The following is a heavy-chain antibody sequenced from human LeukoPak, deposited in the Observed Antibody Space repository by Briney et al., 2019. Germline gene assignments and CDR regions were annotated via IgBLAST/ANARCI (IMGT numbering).Heavy chain of an antibody. D-gene: IGHD7-27*01. J-gene: IGHJ3*01. CDR2: ISPSGDIT. CDR1: GFIFSSYS. V-gene: IGHV3-23*01. CDR3: VRDLHWGGFDV. Sequence: GGSLRLSCAASGFIFSSYSMNWVRQAPGKGLEWVSGISPSGDITYYADSVMGRFSISRDNPKSTVSLQMSSLRAEDTALYYCVRDLHWGGFDVWGQGTMVTVSS.